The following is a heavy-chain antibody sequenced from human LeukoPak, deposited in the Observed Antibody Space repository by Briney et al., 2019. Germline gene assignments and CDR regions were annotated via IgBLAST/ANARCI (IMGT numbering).Heavy chain of an antibody. J-gene: IGHJ3*02. Sequence: SQTLSLTCTVSGGSISSSSYYWGWIRQPPGKGLEWIGSIYYSGSTYYNPSLKSRVTISVDTSKNQFSLKLSSVTAADTAVYYCASGELDAFDIWGQGTMVTVSS. CDR2: IYYSGST. CDR1: GGSISSSSYY. CDR3: ASGELDAFDI. V-gene: IGHV4-39*01. D-gene: IGHD3-10*01.